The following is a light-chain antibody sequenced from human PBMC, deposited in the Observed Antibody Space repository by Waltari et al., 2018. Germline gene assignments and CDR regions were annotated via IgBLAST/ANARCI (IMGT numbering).Light chain of an antibody. J-gene: IGLJ2*01. Sequence: QSALTQPASVSGSPGQSITISCTGTSSDVGGYNLVSWYQQHPGEVPKLMIYEVTKRPSGISNRFSASKSGITASLTISGLQAEDEADYYCCSFAGSTTVIFGGGTRLTVL. CDR2: EVT. V-gene: IGLV2-23*02. CDR1: SSDVGGYNL. CDR3: CSFAGSTTVI.